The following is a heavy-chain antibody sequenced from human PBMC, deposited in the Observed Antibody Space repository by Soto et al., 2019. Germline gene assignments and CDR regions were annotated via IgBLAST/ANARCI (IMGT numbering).Heavy chain of an antibody. D-gene: IGHD4-4*01. J-gene: IGHJ5*02. Sequence: ASVKVSCKASGYTFTSYYMHWVRQAPGQGLEWMGIINPSGGSTSYAQKFQGRVTMTRDTSTSTVYMELSSLRSEDTAVYYCARLRGTVTTITERRGGWFDPWGQGTLVTVSS. CDR3: ARLRGTVTTITERRGGWFDP. V-gene: IGHV1-46*01. CDR2: INPSGGST. CDR1: GYTFTSYY.